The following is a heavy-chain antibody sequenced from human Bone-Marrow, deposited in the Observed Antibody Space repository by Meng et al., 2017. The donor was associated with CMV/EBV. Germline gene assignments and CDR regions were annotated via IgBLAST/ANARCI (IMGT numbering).Heavy chain of an antibody. CDR2: ISGSGGRT. Sequence: GGSLRLSCAASGFTFSSYDMIWVRQAPGKGLEWVSGISGSGGRTYYADSVKGRFTISRDSSKNTLYLQMNSLRADDTALYYCTQKGGSGSYYAAFDYCGQATLVTVSS. J-gene: IGHJ4*02. CDR1: GFTFSSYD. V-gene: IGHV3-23*01. D-gene: IGHD1-26*01. CDR3: TQKGGSGSYYAAFDY.